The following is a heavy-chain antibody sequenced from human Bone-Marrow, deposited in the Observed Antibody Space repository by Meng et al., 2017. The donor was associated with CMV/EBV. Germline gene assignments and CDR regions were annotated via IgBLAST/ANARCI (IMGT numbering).Heavy chain of an antibody. CDR3: ARDLGYYYSSGPSRGGMDV. V-gene: IGHV1-69*05. Sequence: SVKVSCKASGGTFSSYAISWVRQAPGQGLEWMGGIIPIFGTANYAQKFQGRVTITTDESTSTAYMELSSLRSEDTAVYYCARDLGYYYSSGPSRGGMDVWGQGTTVTVSS. CDR2: IIPIFGTA. CDR1: GGTFSSYA. D-gene: IGHD3-22*01. J-gene: IGHJ6*02.